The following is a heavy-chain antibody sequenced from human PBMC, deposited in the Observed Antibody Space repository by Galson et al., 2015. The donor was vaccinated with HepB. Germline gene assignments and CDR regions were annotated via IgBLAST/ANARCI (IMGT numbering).Heavy chain of an antibody. CDR2: INPSGGSM. V-gene: IGHV1-46*01. J-gene: IGHJ3*02. CDR3: ARGRSSGWTHDAVDI. CDR1: GYTFTTYY. Sequence: SVKVSCKASGYTFTTYYIHWVRQAPGQGLEWMGIINPSGGSMNYAQKFQGRVTMTRDTSTSTVYMELRSLTSDDTAVYYCARGRSSGWTHDAVDIWGQGTMATVSS. D-gene: IGHD6-19*01.